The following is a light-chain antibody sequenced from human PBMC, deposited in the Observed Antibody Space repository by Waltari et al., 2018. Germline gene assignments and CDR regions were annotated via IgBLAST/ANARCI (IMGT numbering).Light chain of an antibody. CDR3: QQYDNWLGT. J-gene: IGKJ1*01. Sequence: EIVMTQSPATLSVFPGERVTLSCRASQSIRSNLAWYQHKPGQAPRLLIYGASTRATGIPARFSGSGSGTEFTLTISGLQSEDFAVYFCQQYDNWLGTFGQGTKVEIK. CDR2: GAS. V-gene: IGKV3-15*01. CDR1: QSIRSN.